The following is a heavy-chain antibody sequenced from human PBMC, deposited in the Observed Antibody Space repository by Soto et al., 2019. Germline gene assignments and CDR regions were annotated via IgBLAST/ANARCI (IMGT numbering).Heavy chain of an antibody. D-gene: IGHD2-21*02. V-gene: IGHV3-23*01. CDR2: IGGRGGNA. CDR1: GFTFNDYV. CDR3: TKARHSGDFAGSFDS. Sequence: GGSLRLSCAASGFTFNDYVINWVRQLPGRGLEYVSGIGGRGGNAFYADSMKGRFIISRDNSKNTVYLQMNNLRVDDSAMYYCTKARHSGDFAGSFDSWGQGTLVTVSS. J-gene: IGHJ4*02.